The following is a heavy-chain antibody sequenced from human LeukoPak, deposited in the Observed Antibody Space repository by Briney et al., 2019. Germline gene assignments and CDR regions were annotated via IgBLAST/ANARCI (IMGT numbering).Heavy chain of an antibody. CDR1: GYTFTGYY. CDR3: AREYSSSWYERILDY. Sequence: ASAKVSCKASGYTFTGYYMHWVRQAPGQGLEWMGRINPNSGGTNYAQKFQGRVTMTRDTSISTAYMELSRLRSDDTAVYYCAREYSSSWYERILDYWGQGTLVTVSS. CDR2: INPNSGGT. D-gene: IGHD6-13*01. J-gene: IGHJ4*02. V-gene: IGHV1-2*06.